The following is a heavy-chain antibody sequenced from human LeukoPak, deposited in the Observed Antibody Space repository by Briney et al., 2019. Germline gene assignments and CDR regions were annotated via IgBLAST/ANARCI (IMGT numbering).Heavy chain of an antibody. V-gene: IGHV4-34*01. CDR1: GGSFSGYY. J-gene: IGHJ4*02. CDR2: INHSGST. D-gene: IGHD6-13*01. CDR3: ARHFSGAAAPLPFDF. Sequence: SETLSLTCVVYGGSFSGYYWSWIRQPPGRGLEWIGEINHSGSTNYNPSLESRVTISVDTSKNQFSLKVYSVTAADTAVYYCARHFSGAAAPLPFDFWGQGTLVTVSS.